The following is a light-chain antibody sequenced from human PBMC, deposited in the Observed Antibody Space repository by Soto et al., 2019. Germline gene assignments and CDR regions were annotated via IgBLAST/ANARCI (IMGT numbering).Light chain of an antibody. Sequence: EIVMTQSPASLSMSPGERVTLSCRASQSVSSNLAWYRQKPGQAPRLLIYDASNRPTGIPARFSGSGSGTDFTLTISSLEPEDFAVYYCQQRYNWPPYTFGQGTKVDIK. CDR1: QSVSSN. CDR3: QQRYNWPPYT. V-gene: IGKV3-11*01. J-gene: IGKJ2*01. CDR2: DAS.